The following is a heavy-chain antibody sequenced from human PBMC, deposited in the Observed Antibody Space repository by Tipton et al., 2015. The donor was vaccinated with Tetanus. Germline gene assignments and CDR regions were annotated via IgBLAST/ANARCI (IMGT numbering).Heavy chain of an antibody. CDR3: ARSIAAPFDY. CDR2: IYYSGST. J-gene: IGHJ4*02. Sequence: TLSLTCTVSGGSISSGGYYWSWIRQHPGKGLEWIGYIYYSGSTNYNPSLKSRVTISVDTSKNQFSLKLSSVTAADTAVYYCARSIAAPFDYWGQGTLVTVSS. D-gene: IGHD6-6*01. CDR1: GGSISSGGYY. V-gene: IGHV4-31*03.